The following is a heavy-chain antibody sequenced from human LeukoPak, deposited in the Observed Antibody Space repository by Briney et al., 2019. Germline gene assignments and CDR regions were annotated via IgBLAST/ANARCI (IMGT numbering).Heavy chain of an antibody. V-gene: IGHV1-69*13. CDR1: GGTFSSYA. J-gene: IGHJ4*02. CDR3: ARLPYPYDGSGSPPVDY. CDR2: IIPIFGTA. D-gene: IGHD3-22*01. Sequence: SVKVSCKASGGTFSSYAISWVRQAPGQGLEWMGGIIPIFGTANYAQKFQGRVTITADESTSTAYMELSSLRSEDTAVYYCARLPYPYDGSGSPPVDYWGQGTLVTVSS.